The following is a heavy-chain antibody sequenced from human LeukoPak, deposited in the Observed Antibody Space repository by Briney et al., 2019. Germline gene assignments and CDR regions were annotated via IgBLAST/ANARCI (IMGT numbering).Heavy chain of an antibody. V-gene: IGHV3-21*01. CDR1: EFTFSRFI. CDR2: ISSSSSYI. J-gene: IGHJ4*02. CDR3: ARLAGYYYDSSGYYIDY. Sequence: GGSLRLSCAASEFTFSRFIMNWVRQAPGKGLEWVSSISSSSSYIYYADSVKGRFTISRDNAKNSLYLQMNSLRAEDTAVYYCARLAGYYYDSSGYYIDYWGQGTLVTVSS. D-gene: IGHD3-22*01.